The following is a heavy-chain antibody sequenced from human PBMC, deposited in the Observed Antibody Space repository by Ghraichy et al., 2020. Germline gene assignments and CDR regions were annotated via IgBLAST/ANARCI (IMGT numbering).Heavy chain of an antibody. CDR1: GASIRDYY. Sequence: SQTLSLTCTVSGASIRDYYWTWIRQPPGKGLEWSGYIYYSGRTNYNPALKSRVTISVATFNNQFSLKLTSVTAADTAVYYCASGKDGYSYWGQGTLITVS. CDR2: IYYSGRT. CDR3: ASGKDGYSY. D-gene: IGHD5-24*01. J-gene: IGHJ4*02. V-gene: IGHV4-59*01.